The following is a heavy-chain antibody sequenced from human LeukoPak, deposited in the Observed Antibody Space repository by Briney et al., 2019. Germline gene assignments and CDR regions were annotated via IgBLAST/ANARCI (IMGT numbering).Heavy chain of an antibody. V-gene: IGHV4-39*07. D-gene: IGHD7-27*01. CDR2: IYYSGST. Sequence: SETLSLTCTVSGGSISSSSYYWGWIRQPPGKGLEWIGSIYYSGSTYYNPSLKSRVTISVDTSKNQFSLKLSSVTAADTAVYFCARGFRGDNFDYWGQGTLVTVSS. J-gene: IGHJ4*02. CDR3: ARGFRGDNFDY. CDR1: GGSISSSSYY.